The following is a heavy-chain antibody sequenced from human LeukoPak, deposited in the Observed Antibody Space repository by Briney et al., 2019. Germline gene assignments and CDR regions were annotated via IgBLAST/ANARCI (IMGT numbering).Heavy chain of an antibody. CDR1: GLTFSSYA. D-gene: IGHD5-12*01. CDR2: ISGSGGST. V-gene: IGHV3-23*01. J-gene: IGHJ4*02. CDR3: AKDTLVATISSGYYFDY. Sequence: GGSLRLSCAASGLTFSSYAMSWVRQAPGKGLEWVSAISGSGGSTYYADSVKGRFTISRDNSKNTLYLQMNSLRAEDTAVYYCAKDTLVATISSGYYFDYWGQGTLVTVSS.